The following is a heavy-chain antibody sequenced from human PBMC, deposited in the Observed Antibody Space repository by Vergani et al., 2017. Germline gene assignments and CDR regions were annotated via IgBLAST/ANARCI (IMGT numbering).Heavy chain of an antibody. CDR3: ARRDGSSPALDY. CDR1: GFTFSTYD. D-gene: IGHD5-24*01. CDR2: IGTAGDT. Sequence: EVQLVESGGGLVQPGGSLRLSCAASGFTFSTYDMHWVRQATGKGLEWVSAIGTAGDTYYPGSVKGRFTIARENAKNSLYLQMNGLRAWDTAVYYCARRDGSSPALDYWGQGTLVTVSS. V-gene: IGHV3-13*01. J-gene: IGHJ4*02.